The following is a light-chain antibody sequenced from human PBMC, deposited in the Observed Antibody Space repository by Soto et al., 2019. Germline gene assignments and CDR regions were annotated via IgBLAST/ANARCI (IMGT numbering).Light chain of an antibody. Sequence: QSVLTQPASVSESLGQSITISCTGTHSDIGNYNYVSWYQHLPGKAPKLMIYDVGSRPSGVSSRFSGSKSGNTASLAISGLQAEDEADYYCNSYREDHPRFYVFGTGTKVTIL. CDR2: DVG. V-gene: IGLV2-14*03. CDR3: NSYREDHPRFYV. CDR1: HSDIGNYNY. J-gene: IGLJ1*01.